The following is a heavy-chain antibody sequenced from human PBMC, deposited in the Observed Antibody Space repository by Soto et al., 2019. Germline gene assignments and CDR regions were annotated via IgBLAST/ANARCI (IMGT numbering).Heavy chain of an antibody. CDR1: GGSVSSGNYY. J-gene: IGHJ4*02. Sequence: ETLSLTCTVSGGSVSSGNYYWSWIRQPPGKGLEWIGYFYYTGSTNYNPSLKSPVTISIDASKNQFSLRLSSVTAADTAVYYCARSMYYSDGSNYSPFDYWGQGTLVTVSS. D-gene: IGHD3-22*01. CDR2: FYYTGST. V-gene: IGHV4-61*01. CDR3: ARSMYYSDGSNYSPFDY.